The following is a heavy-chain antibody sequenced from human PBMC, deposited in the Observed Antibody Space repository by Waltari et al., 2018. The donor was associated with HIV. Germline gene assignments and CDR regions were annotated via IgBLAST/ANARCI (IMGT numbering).Heavy chain of an antibody. CDR3: ARDNPAYDSSGYYYGMDV. J-gene: IGHJ6*02. D-gene: IGHD3-22*01. CDR1: GFLVSSNY. Sequence: EVQLVESGGGLVQPGGSLRLSCAASGFLVSSNYMSWVRQAPGKGVEVVLVIFSGGSTYYGDSVKGRFTISRKNSKNTLYFQMNSLRAEDTAVYYCARDNPAYDSSGYYYGMDVWGQGTTVTVSS. V-gene: IGHV3-66*01. CDR2: IFSGGST.